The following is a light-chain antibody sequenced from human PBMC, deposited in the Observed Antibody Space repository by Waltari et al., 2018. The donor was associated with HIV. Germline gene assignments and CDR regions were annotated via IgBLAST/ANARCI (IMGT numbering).Light chain of an antibody. CDR2: SDN. CDR1: NIRTTN. CDR3: QVWDSASVV. Sequence: SYELTQPLSVSVALGQTATLSCWGSNIRTTNIHWYQQKPGQAPVLVIYSDNNRPSGVPERFSASNSGNTATLIITGAQVGDEADYYCQVWDSASVVFGGGTKLTVL. J-gene: IGLJ2*01. V-gene: IGLV3-9*01.